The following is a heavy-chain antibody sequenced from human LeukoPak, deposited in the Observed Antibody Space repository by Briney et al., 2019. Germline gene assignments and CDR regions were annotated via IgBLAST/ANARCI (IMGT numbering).Heavy chain of an antibody. CDR3: AKRVDIVVVTADYYFDY. V-gene: IGHV3-23*01. D-gene: IGHD2-21*02. CDR1: GFTFSSYA. J-gene: IGHJ4*02. Sequence: PGGSLRLSCAASGFTFSSYAMSWVRQAPGKGLEWVSAISGSGGNTYYADSVKGRFTISRDNSKNTLYLQMNSLRAEDTAVYYCAKRVDIVVVTADYYFDYWGQGTLVTVSS. CDR2: ISGSGGNT.